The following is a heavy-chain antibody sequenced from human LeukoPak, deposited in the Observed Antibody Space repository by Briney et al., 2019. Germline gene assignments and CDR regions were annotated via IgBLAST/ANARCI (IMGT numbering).Heavy chain of an antibody. CDR1: GFTFSSYS. Sequence: GGSLRLSCAASGFTFSSYSMNWVRQAPGKGLEWVSSISSSSSYIYYADSVKGRFAISRDNAKNSLYLQMNSLRAEDTSVYYCARAGRTMIVVVSSALDFWGQGTMVTVSS. CDR3: ARAGRTMIVVVSSALDF. CDR2: ISSSSSYI. D-gene: IGHD3-22*01. V-gene: IGHV3-21*01. J-gene: IGHJ3*01.